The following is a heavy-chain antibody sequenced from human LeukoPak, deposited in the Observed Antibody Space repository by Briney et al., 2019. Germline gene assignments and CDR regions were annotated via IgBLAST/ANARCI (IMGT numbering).Heavy chain of an antibody. CDR2: IRYDGSNK. V-gene: IGHV3-30*02. D-gene: IGHD6-19*01. CDR3: AKDLPESVAGFFDY. J-gene: IGHJ4*02. CDR1: GFTFSSYG. Sequence: GGSLRLSCAASGFTFSSYGMHWVRQAPGKGLEWVAFIRYDGSNKYYADSVKGRFTISRDNSKNTLYLQMNSLRAEDTAVYYCAKDLPESVAGFFDYWGQGTLVTVSS.